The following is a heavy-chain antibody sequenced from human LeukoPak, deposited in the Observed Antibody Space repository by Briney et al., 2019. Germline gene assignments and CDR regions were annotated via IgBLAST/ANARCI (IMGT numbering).Heavy chain of an antibody. V-gene: IGHV1-2*02. J-gene: IGHJ4*02. CDR1: GYTFTGYY. CDR3: ARSSTRGARSNDY. D-gene: IGHD3-10*01. Sequence: GGSLKVSCKASGYTFTGYYMHWVRQAPGQGLEWMGWINANGGGTNYAQKFQGRVTMTRDTSISPAYMELSRLRSDDTAVYYCARSSTRGARSNDYWGQGTLVTPSP. CDR2: INANGGGT.